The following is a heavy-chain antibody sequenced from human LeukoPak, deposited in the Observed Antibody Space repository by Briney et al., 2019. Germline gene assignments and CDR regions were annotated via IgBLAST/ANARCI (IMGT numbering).Heavy chain of an antibody. J-gene: IGHJ4*02. Sequence: SETLSLTCAVYGGSFSGYYWSWIRQPPGKGLEWIGEINHSGSTNYNPSLKSRVTISVDTSKNQFSLKLSSVTAADTAVYYCARGLRYSFGHHANDYWGQGTLATVSS. CDR2: INHSGST. CDR3: ARGLRYSFGHHANDY. D-gene: IGHD5-18*01. V-gene: IGHV4-34*01. CDR1: GGSFSGYY.